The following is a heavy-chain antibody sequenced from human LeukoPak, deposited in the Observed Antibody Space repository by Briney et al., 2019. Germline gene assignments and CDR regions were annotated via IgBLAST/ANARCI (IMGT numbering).Heavy chain of an antibody. D-gene: IGHD3-10*01. CDR1: GFTFSSYA. J-gene: IGHJ3*02. CDR3: ARDRKVYYYGSGPDAFDI. Sequence: GGSLRLSCAASGFTFSSYAMHWVRQAPGKGLEWVAVISYDGSNKYYADSVKGRFTISRDNSKNTLYLQMNSLRAEDTAVYYCARDRKVYYYGSGPDAFDIWGQGTMVTVSS. CDR2: ISYDGSNK. V-gene: IGHV3-30-3*01.